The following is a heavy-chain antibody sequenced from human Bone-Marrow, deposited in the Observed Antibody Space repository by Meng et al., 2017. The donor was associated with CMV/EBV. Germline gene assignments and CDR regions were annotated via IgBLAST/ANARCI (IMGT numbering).Heavy chain of an antibody. D-gene: IGHD6-19*01. V-gene: IGHV3-30*02. J-gene: IGHJ1*01. Sequence: GESLKISCAASGFTFSSYGMHWVRQAPGKGLEWVAFIRYDGSNKYYADSVKGRFTISRDNSKNTLYLQMNSLRAEDTAVYYCARDGPPYDLYSSGWYGYWGHSTLVTVSS. CDR2: IRYDGSNK. CDR3: ARDGPPYDLYSSGWYGY. CDR1: GFTFSSYG.